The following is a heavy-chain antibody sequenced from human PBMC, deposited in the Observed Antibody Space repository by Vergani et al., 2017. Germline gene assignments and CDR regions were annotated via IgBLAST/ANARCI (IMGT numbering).Heavy chain of an antibody. CDR3: AKARLLLRAPTYFDY. CDR1: GFTFSSYS. V-gene: IGHV3-48*02. CDR2: ISSSSSTI. J-gene: IGHJ4*02. Sequence: VQLVESGGGLVKPGGSLRLSCAASGFTFSSYSMNWVRQAPGKGLEWVSYISSSSSTIYYADSVKGRFTISRDYAKNSLYLQMNSLRDEDTAVDYCAKARLLLRAPTYFDYWGQGTLVTVSS. D-gene: IGHD3-22*01.